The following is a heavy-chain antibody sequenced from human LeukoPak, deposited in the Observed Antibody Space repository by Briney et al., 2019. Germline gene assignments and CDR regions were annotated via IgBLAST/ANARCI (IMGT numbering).Heavy chain of an antibody. D-gene: IGHD3-10*01. CDR3: ARELLWFGELLPGEVVDP. V-gene: IGHV4-38-2*02. CDR1: GYSISSGYY. J-gene: IGHJ5*02. Sequence: SETLSLTCTVSGYSISSGYYWGWIRQPPGKGLEWIGSIYHSGSTYYNPSLKSRVTISVDTSKNQFSLKLSSVTAADTAVYYCARELLWFGELLPGEVVDPWGQGTLVTVSS. CDR2: IYHSGST.